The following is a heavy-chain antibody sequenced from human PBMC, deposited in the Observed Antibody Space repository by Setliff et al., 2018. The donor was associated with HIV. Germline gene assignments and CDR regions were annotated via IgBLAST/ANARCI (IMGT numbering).Heavy chain of an antibody. CDR2: ISSRGSTI. CDR1: GFTFSSSW. J-gene: IGHJ4*02. CDR3: ARSPYGDYGLDY. D-gene: IGHD4-17*01. Sequence: LRLSCAASGFTFSSSWMTWVRQAPGRGLEWVSYISSRGSTIYYADSVKGRFTISRDNAKNSLYLQMNTLRAEDTAVYFCARSPYGDYGLDYWGRGTLVTVSS. V-gene: IGHV3-48*03.